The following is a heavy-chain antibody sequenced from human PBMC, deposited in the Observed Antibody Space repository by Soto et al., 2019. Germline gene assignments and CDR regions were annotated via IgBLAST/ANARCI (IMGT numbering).Heavy chain of an antibody. CDR3: ARGKLAARAGWFDP. J-gene: IGHJ5*02. CDR1: GPSLNNGKMG. CDR2: IFSNDEK. V-gene: IGHV2-26*01. Sequence: SGPTLVNPTETLTLTCTVYGPSLNNGKMGVSWIRQPPGKALEWLAHIFSNDEKSYSASLKSRLTISKDTSKSQVVLTMTNMDPVDTATYYCARGKLAARAGWFDPWGQGTLVTVSS. D-gene: IGHD6-25*01.